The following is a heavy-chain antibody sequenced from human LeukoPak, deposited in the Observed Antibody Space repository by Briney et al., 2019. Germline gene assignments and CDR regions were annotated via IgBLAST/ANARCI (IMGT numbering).Heavy chain of an antibody. CDR2: ISYDGSNK. Sequence: GSLRLSCAASGFTFSSYAMHWVRQAPGKGLEWVAVISYDGSNKYYADSVKGRFTISRGNSKNTLYLQMNSLRAEDTAVYYCARDGDTAMVNPFVDYWGQGTLVTVSS. D-gene: IGHD5-18*01. V-gene: IGHV3-30-3*01. J-gene: IGHJ4*02. CDR3: ARDGDTAMVNPFVDY. CDR1: GFTFSSYA.